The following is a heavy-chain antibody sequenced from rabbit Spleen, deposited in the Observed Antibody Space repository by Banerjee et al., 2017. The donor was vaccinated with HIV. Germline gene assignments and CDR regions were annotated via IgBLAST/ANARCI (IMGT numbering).Heavy chain of an antibody. CDR1: GFSFSSNW. D-gene: IGHD4-1*01. Sequence: QEQLEESGGDLVKPEGSLTLTCTASGFSFSSNWICWVRQAPGKGLEWIACIDTNDGDTDYANWPKGRFTISRTSSTTVTLRMTSLTAADTATYFCARDLAGVIGWNFGLWGPGTLVTVS. CDR2: IDTNDGDT. V-gene: IGHV1S45*01. CDR3: ARDLAGVIGWNFGL. J-gene: IGHJ4*01.